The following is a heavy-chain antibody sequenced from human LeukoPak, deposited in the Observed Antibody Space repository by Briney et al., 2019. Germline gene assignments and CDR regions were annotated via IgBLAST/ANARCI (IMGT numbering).Heavy chain of an antibody. CDR3: ARQSAAADGDHDAFDI. Sequence: SETLSLTCTVSGGSISSSSYYWGWIRQPPGKGLEWIGSIYYSGSTYYNPSLKSRVTISVDTSKNQFSLKLSSVTAADTAVYYCARQSAAADGDHDAFDIWGQGTMVTVSS. D-gene: IGHD6-13*01. CDR2: IYYSGST. V-gene: IGHV4-39*01. CDR1: GGSISSSSYY. J-gene: IGHJ3*02.